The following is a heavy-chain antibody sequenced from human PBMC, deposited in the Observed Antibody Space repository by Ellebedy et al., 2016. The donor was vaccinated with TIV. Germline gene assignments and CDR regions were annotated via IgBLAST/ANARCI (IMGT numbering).Heavy chain of an antibody. CDR1: GYTFTSYG. CDR2: ISAYNGNT. D-gene: IGHD3-22*01. Sequence: ASVKVSCKASGYTFTSYGISWVRQAPGQGLEWMGWISAYNGNTNYAQKLQGRVTMTTDTSTSTAYMELRSLRSDDTAVYYCARARRSMIVVVTGDYWGQGTLVTVSS. J-gene: IGHJ4*02. V-gene: IGHV1-18*04. CDR3: ARARRSMIVVVTGDY.